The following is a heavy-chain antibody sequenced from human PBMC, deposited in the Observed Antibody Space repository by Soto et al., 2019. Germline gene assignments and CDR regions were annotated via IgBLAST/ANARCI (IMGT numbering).Heavy chain of an antibody. Sequence: PGGALRLSCAASGFTFSSYAMSWVRQAPGKGLEWVSAISGSGGSTYYADSVKGRFTISRDNSKNTLYLQMNSLRAEDTAVYYCAQAGGYEAYYYYYMDVWGKGTTVTVSS. J-gene: IGHJ6*03. D-gene: IGHD5-12*01. CDR3: AQAGGYEAYYYYYMDV. CDR2: ISGSGGST. V-gene: IGHV3-23*01. CDR1: GFTFSSYA.